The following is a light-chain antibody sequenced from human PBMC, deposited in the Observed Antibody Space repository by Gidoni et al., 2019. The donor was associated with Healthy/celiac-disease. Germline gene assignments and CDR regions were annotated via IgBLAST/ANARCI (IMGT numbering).Light chain of an antibody. Sequence: QSALTQPAYVSGSPGQSITISCTGTSSDVGSYNLVSWYQQHPGKAPKLMIDEGSKRPSGVSNRFSGSKSGNTASLTLSGLQAEDEADYYCCSYAGSSTFDVFGTGTKVTVL. CDR3: CSYAGSSTFDV. J-gene: IGLJ1*01. V-gene: IGLV2-23*01. CDR2: EGS. CDR1: SSDVGSYNL.